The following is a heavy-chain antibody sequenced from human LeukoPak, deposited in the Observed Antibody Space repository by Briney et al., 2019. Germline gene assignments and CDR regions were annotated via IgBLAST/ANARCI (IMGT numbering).Heavy chain of an antibody. V-gene: IGHV4-4*07. CDR1: GGSISSYY. D-gene: IGHD2-2*01. Sequence: SETLSLTCTVSGGSISSYYWSWIRQPAGKGLEWIGRIYTSGSTNYNPSLKSRVTMSVDTSKNQFSLKLSSVTAADTAVYYCAREWCSSTSCYYFDYWGQGTLVTVSS. CDR3: AREWCSSTSCYYFDY. CDR2: IYTSGST. J-gene: IGHJ4*02.